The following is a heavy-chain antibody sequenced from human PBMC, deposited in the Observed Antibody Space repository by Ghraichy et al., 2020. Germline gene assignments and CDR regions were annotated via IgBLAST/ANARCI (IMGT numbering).Heavy chain of an antibody. CDR2: ISYDGSNK. CDR3: ARGPDNVDTAEVPIWFDP. D-gene: IGHD5-18*01. J-gene: IGHJ5*02. Sequence: GGSLRLSCAASGFSFSSYAMHWVRQAPGKGLEWVAVISYDGSNKYYADSVKGRFTISRDNSKNTLYLQMNSLRAEDTAVYYCARGPDNVDTAEVPIWFDPWGQGTLVTVSS. V-gene: IGHV3-30-3*01. CDR1: GFSFSSYA.